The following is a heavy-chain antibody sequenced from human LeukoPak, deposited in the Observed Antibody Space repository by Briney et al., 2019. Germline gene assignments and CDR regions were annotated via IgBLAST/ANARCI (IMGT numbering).Heavy chain of an antibody. CDR2: IYTSGST. CDR1: CASISSGSYY. J-gene: IGHJ4*02. CDR3: ARGLGFYCSSTSCYVGALDY. V-gene: IGHV4-61*02. Sequence: SQTLSLTCTVSCASISSGSYYWCWIRQPARKRLERIERIYTSGSTNYNPSLKSRVTISVDTSKNQFSLKLSSVTAADTAVYYCARGLGFYCSSTSCYVGALDYWGQGTLVTVSS. D-gene: IGHD2-2*01.